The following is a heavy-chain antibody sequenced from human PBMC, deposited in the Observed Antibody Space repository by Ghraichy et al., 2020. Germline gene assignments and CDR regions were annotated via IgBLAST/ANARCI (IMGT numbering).Heavy chain of an antibody. CDR3: VRGRKWGCGGGCFYAFDI. V-gene: IGHV3-23*01. J-gene: IGHJ3*02. CDR1: GFTFSTYA. CDR2: VSGSGDKT. D-gene: IGHD2-21*02. Sequence: GGSLRLSCAASGFTFSTYAINWVRQAPGKGLEWVSAVSGSGDKTYYADSVRGRFTTSRDNSKNTVSLQMNSLRAGDTAVYYCVRGRKWGCGGGCFYAFDIWGQGTIVTVSS.